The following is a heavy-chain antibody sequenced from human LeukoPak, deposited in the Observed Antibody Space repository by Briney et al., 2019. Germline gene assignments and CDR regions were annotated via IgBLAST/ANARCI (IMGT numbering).Heavy chain of an antibody. D-gene: IGHD5-18*01. Sequence: KASETLSFTCTGSAGSISSYYWSWIRHPPGKGLEWIRYIYYSGSTNYNTTLKSRVTISVDTSKNQFSLKLSSVTAADTAVYYCARTTEGGYTYGYFYYCYMDVWGKGTTVTISS. CDR1: AGSISSYY. V-gene: IGHV4-59*01. J-gene: IGHJ6*03. CDR3: ARTTEGGYTYGYFYYCYMDV. CDR2: IYYSGST.